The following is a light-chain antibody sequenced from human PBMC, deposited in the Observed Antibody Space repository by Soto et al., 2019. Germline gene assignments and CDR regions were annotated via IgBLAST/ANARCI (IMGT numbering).Light chain of an antibody. Sequence: EIVLTQSPGTLSLSPGERATLSCRASQSVSSSSLAWYQQKPGQAPRLLIYGASSRATGIPDRFSGSGSGTAFTFTISRLEPEDFAVFYCQQYGSSPYTFGQGTKLEIK. J-gene: IGKJ2*01. CDR1: QSVSSSS. CDR2: GAS. CDR3: QQYGSSPYT. V-gene: IGKV3-20*01.